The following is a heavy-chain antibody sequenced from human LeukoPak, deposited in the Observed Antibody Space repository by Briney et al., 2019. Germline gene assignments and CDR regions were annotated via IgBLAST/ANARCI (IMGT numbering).Heavy chain of an antibody. CDR3: APYYYDSSGLLFDY. D-gene: IGHD3-22*01. CDR2: IIPILGIA. CDR1: GGTFSSYA. V-gene: IGHV1-69*04. J-gene: IGHJ4*02. Sequence: GASVKVSCKASGGTFSSYAISWVRQAPGQGLEWMGRIIPILGIANYAQKFQGRVTITADKSASTAYMELSSLRSEDTAVYYCAPYYYDSSGLLFDYWGQGTLVTVSS.